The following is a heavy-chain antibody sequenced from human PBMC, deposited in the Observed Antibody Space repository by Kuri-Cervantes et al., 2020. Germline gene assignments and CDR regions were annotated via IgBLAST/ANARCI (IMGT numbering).Heavy chain of an antibody. Sequence: GSLRLSCAVYGGSFSGYYWSWIRQPPGKGLEWIGEINHSGSTNYNPSLKSRVTISVDTSKNQFSLILTSVTAADTAIYYCARQDSSTVPGTLDYWGQGILVTVSS. CDR3: ARQDSSTVPGTLDY. D-gene: IGHD6-19*01. J-gene: IGHJ4*02. V-gene: IGHV4-34*01. CDR1: GGSFSGYY. CDR2: INHSGST.